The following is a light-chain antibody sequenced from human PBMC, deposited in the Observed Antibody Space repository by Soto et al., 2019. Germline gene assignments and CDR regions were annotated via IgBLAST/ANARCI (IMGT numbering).Light chain of an antibody. J-gene: IGKJ1*01. CDR1: QSISSL. CDR2: DAS. Sequence: DIQRTQSPSTLSSSVGDRVAITCRASQSISSLLAWYQQKPGKAPKLLIYDASSLESGVPSRFSGSGSGTEFTLTISSLQPDDFATYYCQQYNSYLTWTFGQGTKVDIK. CDR3: QQYNSYLTWT. V-gene: IGKV1-5*01.